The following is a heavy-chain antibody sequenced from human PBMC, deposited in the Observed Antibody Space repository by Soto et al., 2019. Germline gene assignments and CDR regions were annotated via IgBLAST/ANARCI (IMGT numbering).Heavy chain of an antibody. CDR3: AKDYGYSSSRNWFDP. CDR2: ISWNSGSI. D-gene: IGHD6-13*01. CDR1: GFTFDDYA. J-gene: IGHJ5*02. Sequence: EVELVESGGGLGQPGRSLRLSCAASGFTFDDYAMHWVRQAPGKGLEWVSGISWNSGSIDYADSVKGRFTISRDNAKNSLYLEMNSLRAEDTALYYCAKDYGYSSSRNWFDPWGQGTLVTVSS. V-gene: IGHV3-9*01.